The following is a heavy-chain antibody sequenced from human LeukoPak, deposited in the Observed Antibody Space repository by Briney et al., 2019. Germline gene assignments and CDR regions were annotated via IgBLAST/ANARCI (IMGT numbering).Heavy chain of an antibody. J-gene: IGHJ4*02. D-gene: IGHD1-7*01. CDR2: INPSGGST. Sequence: ASVKVSCKASGYTFTSYYMHWVRQAPGRGLEWMGIINPSGGSTSYAQKFQSRVTMTRDTSTSTVYMELSSLRSEDAAVYYCARGNWNSEFDYWGQGTLVTVSS. CDR3: ARGNWNSEFDY. V-gene: IGHV1-46*01. CDR1: GYTFTSYY.